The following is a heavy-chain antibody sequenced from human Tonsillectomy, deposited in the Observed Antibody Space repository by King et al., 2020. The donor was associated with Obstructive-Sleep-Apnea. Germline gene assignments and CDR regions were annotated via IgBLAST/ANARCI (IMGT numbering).Heavy chain of an antibody. V-gene: IGHV3-7*03. CDR2: IKQDGSEK. J-gene: IGHJ6*02. CDR3: VREKEESRGMDV. Sequence: VQLVESGGGSVQPGGSLRLSCAAPGFTLSRDWMSWVRQAPGKGLEWVANIKQDGSEKNYVDSVKGRFTISRDNVKNSLYLHMNSLRADDTALYYCVREKEESRGMDVWGQGTTVTVSS. CDR1: GFTLSRDW.